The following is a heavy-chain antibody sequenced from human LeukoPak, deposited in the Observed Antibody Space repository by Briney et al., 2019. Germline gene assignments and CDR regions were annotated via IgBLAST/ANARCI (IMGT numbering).Heavy chain of an antibody. D-gene: IGHD6-6*01. Sequence: ASVKVSCKAAGYTFTDYYMHWVRQAPGQGLEWMGWINPNSGGTNFAQKFQGRVAMTRDTSISTAYLELGSLRSDDTAVYFCARARWQLVPYFDSWGQGALVTVSS. CDR3: ARARWQLVPYFDS. J-gene: IGHJ4*02. CDR1: GYTFTDYY. CDR2: INPNSGGT. V-gene: IGHV1-2*02.